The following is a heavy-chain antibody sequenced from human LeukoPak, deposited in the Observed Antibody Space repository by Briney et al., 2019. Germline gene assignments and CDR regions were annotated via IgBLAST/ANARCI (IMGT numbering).Heavy chain of an antibody. CDR1: GGSISSGGYY. Sequence: SETLSLTCTVSGGSISSGGYYWSWIRQHPGKGLEWIGYIYYSGSTYYNPSLKSRVTISVDTSKNQFSLQLNSVTPEDTAVYYCARVKQGLFDYWGQGTLVTVSS. CDR2: IYYSGST. J-gene: IGHJ4*02. CDR3: ARVKQGLFDY. D-gene: IGHD6-13*01. V-gene: IGHV4-31*03.